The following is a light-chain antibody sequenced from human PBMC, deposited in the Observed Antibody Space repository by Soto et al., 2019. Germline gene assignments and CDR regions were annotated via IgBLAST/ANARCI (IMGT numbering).Light chain of an antibody. CDR1: SSNIGSNT. Sequence: QPVLTQPPSASGTPGQRVTISCSGSSSNIGSNTVNWYQQLPGTAPKLLIYSINRRPSGVPDRFSGSKSGTSASLAISGLQSEDEADYYCAAWDDSLNGVVFGGGTKVTVL. J-gene: IGLJ2*01. V-gene: IGLV1-44*01. CDR2: SIN. CDR3: AAWDDSLNGVV.